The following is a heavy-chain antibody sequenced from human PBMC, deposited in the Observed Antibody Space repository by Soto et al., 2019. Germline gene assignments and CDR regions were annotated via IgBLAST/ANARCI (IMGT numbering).Heavy chain of an antibody. D-gene: IGHD3-10*01. V-gene: IGHV4-4*02. CDR3: TSKFGQLLAAAFDI. J-gene: IGHJ3*02. Sequence: QVQLQESGPGLVKPSGTLSLTCAVSGDSISRSYWWSWVRQFPGKGLEWIGEIYHSGSTIYNPSLQSRVTLSVDQSKNEFYLKMSSVTAADTAVYYCTSKFGQLLAAAFDIWGQGTMVTVSS. CDR2: IYHSGST. CDR1: GDSISRSYW.